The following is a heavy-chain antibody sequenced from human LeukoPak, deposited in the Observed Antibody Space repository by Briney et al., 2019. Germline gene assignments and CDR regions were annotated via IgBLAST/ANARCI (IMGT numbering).Heavy chain of an antibody. D-gene: IGHD1-14*01. V-gene: IGHV1-69*05. CDR3: ARGTDGNNFDY. CDR2: IIPVFGAA. CDR1: GGTFSNYP. Sequence: GASVKDSCKASGGTFSNYPITWVRQAPGQGVEWMGRIIPVFGAANYAQNFHGRVTISTGESTNTVYMELNSLTSEDTAVYYCARGTDGNNFDYWGQGTLVTVSS. J-gene: IGHJ4*02.